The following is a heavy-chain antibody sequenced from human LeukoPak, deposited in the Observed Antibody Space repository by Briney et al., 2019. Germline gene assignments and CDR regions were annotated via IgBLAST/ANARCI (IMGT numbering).Heavy chain of an antibody. V-gene: IGHV4-39*01. Sequence: SETLSLTCTVSGGSISSSSYYWGWIRQPPGKGLEWIGSIYYSGSTNYNPSLKSRVTISVDTSKNQFSLKLSSVTAADTAVYYCARQLRWLQSPLDYWGQGTLVTVSS. J-gene: IGHJ4*02. CDR3: ARQLRWLQSPLDY. CDR2: IYYSGST. CDR1: GGSISSSSYY. D-gene: IGHD5-24*01.